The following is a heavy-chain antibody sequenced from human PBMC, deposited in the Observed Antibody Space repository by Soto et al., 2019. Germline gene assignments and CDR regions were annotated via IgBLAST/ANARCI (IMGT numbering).Heavy chain of an antibody. CDR2: INNDGSIT. Sequence: GGSLRLSCAASGSTFSSSWMHWVRQAPGKGLVWVSRINNDGSITSYADSVKGRFTISRDNANNTLYLQMNSLRAEDTAVYYCASVDYWGQGTLVTVSS. CDR1: GSTFSSSW. J-gene: IGHJ4*02. CDR3: ASVDY. V-gene: IGHV3-74*01.